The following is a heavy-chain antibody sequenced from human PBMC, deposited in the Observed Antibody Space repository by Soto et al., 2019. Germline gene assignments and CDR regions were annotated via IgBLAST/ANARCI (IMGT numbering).Heavy chain of an antibody. CDR1: GFTLSRHT. CDR2: IGSRTSDI. CDR3: AKGHVFVAPQNGRSFDS. V-gene: IGHV3-21*06. D-gene: IGHD2-21*01. Sequence: GGSLRLSCAASGFTLSRHTMNWVRQAPGKGLEWVSFIGSRTSDIYYADSVKGRFTISRDNTKNSLYLQMNSLRAEDTAVYYCAKGHVFVAPQNGRSFDSWGQGSLVTVSS. J-gene: IGHJ4*02.